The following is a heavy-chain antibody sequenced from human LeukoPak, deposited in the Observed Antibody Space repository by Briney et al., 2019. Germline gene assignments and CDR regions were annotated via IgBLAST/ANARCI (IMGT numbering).Heavy chain of an antibody. Sequence: PSETLSLTCTVYGGSISNYYWSWIRQPAGKGLEWIGRIYSSGSTNYNYNPSVKSQVTMSIDTSKNQFSLKLSSVTAADTAVYYCARGHDYVWGSYRDHAPFDYWGQGTLVTVSS. D-gene: IGHD3-16*02. V-gene: IGHV4-4*07. J-gene: IGHJ4*02. CDR2: IYSSGSTNY. CDR1: GGSISNYY. CDR3: ARGHDYVWGSYRDHAPFDY.